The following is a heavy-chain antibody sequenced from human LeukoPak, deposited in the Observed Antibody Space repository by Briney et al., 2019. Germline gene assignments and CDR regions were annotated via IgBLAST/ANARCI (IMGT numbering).Heavy chain of an antibody. CDR2: TYYRSKWSS. V-gene: IGHV6-1*01. CDR3: ARSQTGGTFDY. J-gene: IGHJ4*02. Sequence: SQTLSLTCAISGDSVSTASNAWYWIRQSPSRGLEWLGRTYYRSKWSSGYAESVKSRITINPDTSKNQFSLQLKSVTPKDTAVYYCARSQTGGTFDYWGQGALVTVSS. CDR1: GDSVSTASNA. D-gene: IGHD1-26*01.